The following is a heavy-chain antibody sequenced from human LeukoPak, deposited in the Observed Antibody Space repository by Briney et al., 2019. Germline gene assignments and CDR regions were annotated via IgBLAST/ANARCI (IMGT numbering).Heavy chain of an antibody. Sequence: SETLSLTCTVSGGSISSSYWSWIRHPPGKELEWIGYIYDSGNTNYNPSLKSRVTISVDTSKNQFSLKLSSVTAADTAVYYYARGGLWWFDYWGQGTLVTVSS. D-gene: IGHD2-21*01. J-gene: IGHJ4*02. CDR3: ARGGLWWFDY. CDR1: GGSISSSY. V-gene: IGHV4-59*01. CDR2: IYDSGNT.